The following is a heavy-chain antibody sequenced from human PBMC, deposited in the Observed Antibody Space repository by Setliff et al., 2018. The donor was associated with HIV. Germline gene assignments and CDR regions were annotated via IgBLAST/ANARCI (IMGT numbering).Heavy chain of an antibody. J-gene: IGHJ5*02. CDR2: MYYTGST. D-gene: IGHD3-16*01. CDR1: GGSTDSGSYY. V-gene: IGHV4-39*07. Sequence: SETLSLTCTVSGGSTDSGSYYWAWIRQPPGKGLEWIGSMYYTGSTYYNPSLKSRVTISVDTSKNQFSLKLNSVTAADTAVYYCARSGGPTFDPWGQGTLVTVSS. CDR3: ARSGGPTFDP.